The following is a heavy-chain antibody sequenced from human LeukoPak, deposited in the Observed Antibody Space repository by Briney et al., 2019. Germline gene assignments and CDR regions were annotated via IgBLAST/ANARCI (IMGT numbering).Heavy chain of an antibody. CDR1: GHTFTSYY. J-gene: IGHJ5*02. V-gene: IGHV1-46*03. CDR3: ARDFGWWELLSWFDP. CDR2: INPSGGST. Sequence: ASVKVSCKASGHTFTSYYMHWVRQAPGQGLEWMGIINPSGGSTSYAQKFQGRVTMTRDTSTSTVYMELSSLRSEDTAVYYCARDFGWWELLSWFDPWGQGTLVTVSS. D-gene: IGHD1-26*01.